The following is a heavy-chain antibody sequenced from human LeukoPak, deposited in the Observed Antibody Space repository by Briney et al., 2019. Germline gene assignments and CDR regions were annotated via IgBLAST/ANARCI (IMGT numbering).Heavy chain of an antibody. V-gene: IGHV4-34*01. Sequence: SETLSLTRTVSGGSISSYYWSWIRQPPGKGLEWIGEINHSGSINYNPSLKSRVTMSVDTSKNQFSLKLSSVTAADTAVYYCARDPVVPAAIPFDPWGQGTLVTVSS. CDR1: GGSISSYY. D-gene: IGHD2-2*01. CDR3: ARDPVVPAAIPFDP. CDR2: INHSGSI. J-gene: IGHJ5*02.